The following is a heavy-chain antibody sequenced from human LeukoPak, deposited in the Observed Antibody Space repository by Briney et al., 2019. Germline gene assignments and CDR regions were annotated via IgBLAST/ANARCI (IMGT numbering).Heavy chain of an antibody. J-gene: IGHJ4*02. CDR3: ARLHSSGWYPSY. CDR2: IYYSGST. CDR1: GGSISSGGYY. V-gene: IGHV4-31*03. D-gene: IGHD6-19*01. Sequence: PSQTLSLTCTVSGGSISSGGYYWSWIRQHPGKGLEWIGYIYYSGSTNYNPSLKSRVTISVDTSKNQFSLKLSSVTAADTAVYYCARLHSSGWYPSYWGQGTLVTVSS.